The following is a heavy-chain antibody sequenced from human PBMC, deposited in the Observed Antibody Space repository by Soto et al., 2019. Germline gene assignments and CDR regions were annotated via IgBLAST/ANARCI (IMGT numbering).Heavy chain of an antibody. CDR3: ARGYSGSYLLDHYRFDY. V-gene: IGHV1-69*01. CDR2: IIPIFGKA. D-gene: IGHD1-26*01. CDR1: GGTFSSYA. J-gene: IGHJ4*02. Sequence: QVQLVQSGAEVKKPGSSVKVSCKASGGTFSSYAISWVRQAPGQGLEWMGGIIPIFGKANYAQKFEGRVTITADESTSTAHMELSSIRSENTAVYYCARGYSGSYLLDHYRFDYWGQGTLITVSS.